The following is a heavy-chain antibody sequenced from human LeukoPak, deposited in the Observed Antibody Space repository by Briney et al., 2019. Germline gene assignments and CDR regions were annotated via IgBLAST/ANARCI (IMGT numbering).Heavy chain of an antibody. V-gene: IGHV4-31*03. CDR1: GDSISNGVKY. J-gene: IGHJ4*02. Sequence: SETLSLTCTVSGDSISNGVKYWSWIRQHPGRGLEWIGYIYHSGRSYYNPSLKSRITMSVDTSKNQFSLNLSSVTAADTAVYYCARETTTVTTSYFDYWGQGTLVTVSS. CDR3: ARETTTVTTSYFDY. CDR2: IYHSGRS. D-gene: IGHD4-11*01.